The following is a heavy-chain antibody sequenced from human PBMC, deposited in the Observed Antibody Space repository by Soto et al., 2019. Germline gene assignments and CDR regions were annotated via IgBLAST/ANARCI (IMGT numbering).Heavy chain of an antibody. V-gene: IGHV4-59*01. Sequence: PSETLSLTXTVSGGSISSYYWSWIRQPPGKGLEWIGYIYYSGSTNYNPSLKSRVTISVDTSKNQFSLKLSSVTAADTAVYYCARAYPYYDILTGPPQGMDVWGQGTTVTVSS. J-gene: IGHJ6*02. CDR3: ARAYPYYDILTGPPQGMDV. D-gene: IGHD3-9*01. CDR2: IYYSGST. CDR1: GGSISSYY.